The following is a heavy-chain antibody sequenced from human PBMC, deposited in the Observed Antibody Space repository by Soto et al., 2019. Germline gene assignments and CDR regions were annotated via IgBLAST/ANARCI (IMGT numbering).Heavy chain of an antibody. CDR3: AHAYGGTSWPNDAFDV. CDR1: GFSLTADGVG. V-gene: IGHV2-5*02. Sequence: QITLKESGPTLVKPTQTLTLTCTFSGFSLTADGVGVCWIRQPPGKALEWLALIYWDDDQRYSPSLKTRLTITKDTSKNQVVRTMTDMDPVDTGTYYCAHAYGGTSWPNDAFDVWGQGTVVTVSS. CDR2: IYWDDDQ. J-gene: IGHJ3*01. D-gene: IGHD2-21*01.